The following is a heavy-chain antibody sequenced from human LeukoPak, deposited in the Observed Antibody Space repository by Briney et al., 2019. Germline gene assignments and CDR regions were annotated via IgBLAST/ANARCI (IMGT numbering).Heavy chain of an antibody. D-gene: IGHD1-20*01. CDR2: INPSGGST. J-gene: IGHJ6*03. CDR1: GGTFSSYA. Sequence: ASVTVSCKASGGTFSSYAISWVRQAPGQGLEWMGIINPSGGSTSYAQKFQGRVTMTRDMSTSTVYMELSSLRSEDTAVYYRARGPNWNDVFYYYYMDVWGKGTTVTVSS. CDR3: ARGPNWNDVFYYYYMDV. V-gene: IGHV1-46*01.